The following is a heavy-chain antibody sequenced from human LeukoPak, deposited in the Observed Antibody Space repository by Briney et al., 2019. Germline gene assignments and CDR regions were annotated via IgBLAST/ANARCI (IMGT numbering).Heavy chain of an antibody. CDR2: ISSSSSYI. Sequence: PGGSLRLSCAASGFTFSSYSMNWVRQAPGKGLEWVSSISSSSSYIYYADSVKGRFTISRDNAKNSLYLHMNSLRAEDTAVYYCARAGVRWGYSYGYYFDYWGQGTLVTVSS. V-gene: IGHV3-21*01. CDR3: ARAGVRWGYSYGYYFDY. J-gene: IGHJ4*02. D-gene: IGHD5-18*01. CDR1: GFTFSSYS.